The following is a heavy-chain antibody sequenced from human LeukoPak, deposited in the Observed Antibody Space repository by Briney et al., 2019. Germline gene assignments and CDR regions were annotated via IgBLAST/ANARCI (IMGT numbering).Heavy chain of an antibody. J-gene: IGHJ5*02. Sequence: ASVTVSCKASVYTFTIYDINWVRQATGQGLEWMGWMNPNSGNTGYAQKFQGRVTMTRNTSISTAYMELSSLRSEDTAVYYCARGLKSRGSSWFDPWGQGTLVTVSS. CDR2: MNPNSGNT. V-gene: IGHV1-8*01. CDR3: ARGLKSRGSSWFDP. CDR1: VYTFTIYD. D-gene: IGHD6-13*01.